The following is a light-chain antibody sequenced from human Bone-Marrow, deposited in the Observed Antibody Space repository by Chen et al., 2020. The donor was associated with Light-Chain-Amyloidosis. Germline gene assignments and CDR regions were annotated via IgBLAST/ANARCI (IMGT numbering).Light chain of an antibody. J-gene: IGLJ1*01. CDR2: EVT. V-gene: IGLV2-14*01. Sequence: QYALTQPASVSGSPGQSTTISCTGTSSDVGGDNHVSWYQQHPDKAPKLMIYEVTNRPSWVPDRFSGSKSDTTASLTISGLQTEDEADYFCSSYTITNTLVFGSGTRVTVL. CDR1: SSDVGGDNH. CDR3: SSYTITNTLV.